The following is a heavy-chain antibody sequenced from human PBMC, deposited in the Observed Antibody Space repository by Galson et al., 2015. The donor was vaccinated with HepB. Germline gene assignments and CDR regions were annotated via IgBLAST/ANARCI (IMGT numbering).Heavy chain of an antibody. CDR3: ARATLGWFDP. V-gene: IGHV3-11*01. CDR2: ISGSGSTTK. CDR1: GFKITNYY. J-gene: IGHJ5*02. Sequence: SLRLSCAASGFKITNYYMSWIRQAPGKGPEWVSYISGSGSTTKFYAESVKGRFTISRDNAKNSLYLQMTSLRAEDTAVYYCARATLGWFDPWGQGTLVTVSS. D-gene: IGHD2/OR15-2a*01.